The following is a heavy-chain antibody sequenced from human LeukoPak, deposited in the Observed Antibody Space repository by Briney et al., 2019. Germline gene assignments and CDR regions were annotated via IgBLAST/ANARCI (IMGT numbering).Heavy chain of an antibody. D-gene: IGHD3-3*01. J-gene: IGHJ3*02. CDR1: GGSLSSYY. V-gene: IGHV4-4*07. Sequence: SETLSLTCSVSGGSLSSYYWSWIRQPAGKGLEWIGRIYTSGSTNHNPSLKSRATMSVDTSKNQFSLKLSSVTAADTAVYYCARDDFWSGYRAFDIWGQGTMVTVSS. CDR2: IYTSGST. CDR3: ARDDFWSGYRAFDI.